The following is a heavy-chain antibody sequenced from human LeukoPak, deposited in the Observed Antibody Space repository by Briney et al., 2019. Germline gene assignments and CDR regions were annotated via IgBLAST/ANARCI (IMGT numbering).Heavy chain of an antibody. CDR3: ARDSNSVSFLEWLLEEKPRTDMDV. CDR2: ISSSSSYI. CDR1: GFTFSSYS. D-gene: IGHD3-3*02. V-gene: IGHV3-21*01. J-gene: IGHJ6*03. Sequence: PGGTLRLSCAASGFTFSSYSMNWVRQAPGKGLEWVSSISSSSSYIYYADSVKGRFTISRDNAKNSLYLQMNSLRAEDTAVYYCARDSNSVSFLEWLLEEKPRTDMDVWGKGTTVTVSS.